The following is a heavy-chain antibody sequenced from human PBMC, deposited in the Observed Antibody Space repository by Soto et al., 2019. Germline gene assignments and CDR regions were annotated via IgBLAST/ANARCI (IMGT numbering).Heavy chain of an antibody. CDR3: ARMSTIVLRGYSGYDQGGDY. V-gene: IGHV1-69*02. CDR2: IIPILGIA. D-gene: IGHD5-12*01. CDR1: GGTFSSYT. Sequence: SVKVSCKASGGTFSSYTISWVRQAPGQGLEWMGRIIPILGIANYAQKFQGRVTITADKSTSTAYMELSSLRSEDTAVYYCARMSTIVLRGYSGYDQGGDYWGQGTLVTVSS. J-gene: IGHJ4*02.